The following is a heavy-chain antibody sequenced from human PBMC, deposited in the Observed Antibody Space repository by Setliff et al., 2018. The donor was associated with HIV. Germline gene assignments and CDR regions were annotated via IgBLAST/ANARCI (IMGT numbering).Heavy chain of an antibody. CDR2: ISAENGNT. CDR3: ARDRSPTVAGTFGY. CDR1: GYSFSSYG. V-gene: IGHV1-18*01. Sequence: ASVKVSCKAYGYSFSSYGLNWVRQAPGQGLEWLGWISAENGNTNYAQKFQGRVIMTTDTSTSTDYMELKRLRSDDTAVYFCARDRSPTVAGTFGYWGQGTLVTVSS. D-gene: IGHD6-19*01. J-gene: IGHJ4*02.